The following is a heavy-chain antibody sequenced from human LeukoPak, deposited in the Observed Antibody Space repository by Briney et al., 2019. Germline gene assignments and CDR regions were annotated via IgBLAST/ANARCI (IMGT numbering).Heavy chain of an antibody. Sequence: GGSLRLSCAASGFTFSSYGMHWVRQAPGKGLEWVAFIRYDGSNKYYADSVKGRFTISRDNSKNTLYLQMNSLRAEDTAVYYCAKGGEYSSSSDGGYWGQGTLVTVSS. CDR3: AKGGEYSSSSDGGY. D-gene: IGHD6-6*01. CDR1: GFTFSSYG. V-gene: IGHV3-30*02. J-gene: IGHJ4*02. CDR2: IRYDGSNK.